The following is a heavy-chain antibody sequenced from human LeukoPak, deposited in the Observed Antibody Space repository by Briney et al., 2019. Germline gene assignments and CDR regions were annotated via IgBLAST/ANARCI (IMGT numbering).Heavy chain of an antibody. Sequence: PSETLSLTCTVSGGSISSSSYYWGWIRQPPGKGLEWIGSIYYSGSTYYNPSLKSRVTISVDTSKNQFSLKLSSVTAADTAVYYCARRRQLVPFDYWGQGTLVTVSS. D-gene: IGHD6-6*01. V-gene: IGHV4-39*07. CDR3: ARRRQLVPFDY. CDR1: GGSISSSSYY. CDR2: IYYSGST. J-gene: IGHJ4*02.